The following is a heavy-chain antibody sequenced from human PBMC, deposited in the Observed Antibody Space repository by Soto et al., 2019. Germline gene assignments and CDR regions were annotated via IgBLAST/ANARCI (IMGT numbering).Heavy chain of an antibody. D-gene: IGHD3-10*01. Sequence: GGSLRLSCAASGFTVSSNYMSWVRQAPGKGLEWVSVIYSGGSTYYADSVKGRFTISRDNSKNTLYLQMNSLRAEDTAVYYCAAEKSSYYYGSGSPYWGQGTLVTVSS. CDR2: IYSGGST. V-gene: IGHV3-66*01. CDR1: GFTVSSNY. CDR3: AAEKSSYYYGSGSPY. J-gene: IGHJ4*02.